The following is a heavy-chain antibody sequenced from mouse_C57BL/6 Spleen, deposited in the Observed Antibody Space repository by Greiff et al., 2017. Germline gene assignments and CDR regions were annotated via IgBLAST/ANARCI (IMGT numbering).Heavy chain of an antibody. CDR3: AGETVVDY. Sequence: EVKLMESGGGLVKPGGSLKLSCAASGSTFSSYAMSWVRQTPEKRLEWVATISDGGSYTYYPDNVKGRFTISSDNARNHLYLQLSHLKSEDTAMYNCAGETVVDYGGQGTTLTDST. CDR2: ISDGGSYT. V-gene: IGHV5-4*01. CDR1: GSTFSSYA. D-gene: IGHD1-1*01. J-gene: IGHJ2*01.